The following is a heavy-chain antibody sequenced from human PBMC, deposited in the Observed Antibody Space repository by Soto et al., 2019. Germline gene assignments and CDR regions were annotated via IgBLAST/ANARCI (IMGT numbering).Heavy chain of an antibody. CDR2: IDPSDSYT. J-gene: IGHJ5*02. Sequence: PGESLKISCKGSGYSFTSYWISWVRQMPGKGLEWMGRIDPSDSYTNYSPSFQGHVTISADKSISTAYLQWSSLKASDTAMYYCARRPGYCSGGSCYDWDWFDPWGQGTLVTVSS. CDR1: GYSFTSYW. CDR3: ARRPGYCSGGSCYDWDWFDP. D-gene: IGHD2-15*01. V-gene: IGHV5-10-1*01.